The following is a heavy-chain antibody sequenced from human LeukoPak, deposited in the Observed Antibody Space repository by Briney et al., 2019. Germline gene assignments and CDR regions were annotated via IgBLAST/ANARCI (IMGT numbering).Heavy chain of an antibody. CDR3: ASGDSSGYYYPYYYYGMDV. J-gene: IGHJ6*02. CDR2: INHSGST. D-gene: IGHD3-22*01. V-gene: IGHV4-34*01. Sequence: NTSETLSLTCAVYGGSLSGYYWSWIRQPPGKGLEWIGEINHSGSTNYNPSLKSRVTISVDTSKNQFSLKLSSVTAADTAVYYCASGDSSGYYYPYYYYGMDVWGQGTTVTVSS. CDR1: GGSLSGYY.